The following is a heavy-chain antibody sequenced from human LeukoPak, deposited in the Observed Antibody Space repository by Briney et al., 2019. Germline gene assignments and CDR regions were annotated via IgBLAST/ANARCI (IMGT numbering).Heavy chain of an antibody. J-gene: IGHJ4*02. Sequence: GASVKVSCKASGYTFTSYGINWVRQATGQGLEWMGWMNPNSGNTGYAQKFQGRVTMTRNTSISTAYMELSSLRSGDTAVYYCARDDTAMADYWGQGTLATVSS. V-gene: IGHV1-8*01. CDR1: GYTFTSYG. CDR2: MNPNSGNT. CDR3: ARDDTAMADY. D-gene: IGHD5-18*01.